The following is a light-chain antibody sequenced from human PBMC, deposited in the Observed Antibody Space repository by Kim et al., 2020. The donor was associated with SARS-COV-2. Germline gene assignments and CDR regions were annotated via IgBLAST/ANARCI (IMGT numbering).Light chain of an antibody. CDR1: QNITNW. V-gene: IGKV1-5*03. CDR2: KAS. Sequence: ASVGARVTITCRASQNITNWLAWYQQKPGKGPQLLIYKASTLDSGVPSRFSGAGSGTEFTLIINSLHPDDFASYYCQQYDRYPLIFGGGTKVDIK. CDR3: QQYDRYPLI. J-gene: IGKJ4*01.